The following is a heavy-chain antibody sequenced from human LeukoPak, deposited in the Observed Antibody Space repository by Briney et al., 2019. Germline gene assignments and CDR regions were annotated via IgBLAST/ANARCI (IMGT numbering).Heavy chain of an antibody. J-gene: IGHJ4*02. V-gene: IGHV3-23*01. Sequence: GGPLRLSCAASGFIYSSYAMRWLRQAPGEVLECVSVMRSSAGSTYYADAVKGQCTITSNKYKNTLYLQMNSLRAEDAAVYYCSRDLVGGSRFGDKVNWGQGTLVTVSS. CDR1: GFIYSSYA. CDR3: SRDLVGGSRFGDKVN. CDR2: MRSSAGST. D-gene: IGHD3-10*01.